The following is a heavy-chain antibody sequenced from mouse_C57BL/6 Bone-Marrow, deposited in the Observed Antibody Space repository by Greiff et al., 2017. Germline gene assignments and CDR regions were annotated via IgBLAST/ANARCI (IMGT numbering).Heavy chain of an antibody. Sequence: VQLQESGPGLVQPSQCLSITCTVSGFSLTSYGVHWVRQSPGKGLEWLGVIWSGGSTDYNAAFISRLSISKDNSKSQVFFKMNSLQADDTAIYYCARTPYVGFAYWGQGTLVTVSA. V-gene: IGHV2-2*01. J-gene: IGHJ3*01. CDR2: IWSGGST. CDR1: GFSLTSYG. CDR3: ARTPYVGFAY.